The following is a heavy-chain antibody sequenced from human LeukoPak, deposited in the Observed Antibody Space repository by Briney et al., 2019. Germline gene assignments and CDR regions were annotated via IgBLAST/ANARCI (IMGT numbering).Heavy chain of an antibody. CDR1: GXTFTSYE. D-gene: IGHD6-6*01. V-gene: IGHV3-48*03. Sequence: GGSLRPSCAASGXTFTSYEMNWVRQAPGKGLEWVSYISTGGTTIYYADSVKGRFTISRDNTKNSLDLQMNSLRTDDTAVYYCARDRDSSSLQEYYYGMDVWGQGTTVTVSS. J-gene: IGHJ6*02. CDR2: ISTGGTTI. CDR3: ARDRDSSSLQEYYYGMDV.